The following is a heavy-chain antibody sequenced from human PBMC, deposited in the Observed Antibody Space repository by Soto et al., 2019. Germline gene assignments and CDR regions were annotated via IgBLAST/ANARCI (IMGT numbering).Heavy chain of an antibody. CDR2: VYYSGST. J-gene: IGHJ2*01. CDR3: ARMSYFYDKWYFDL. D-gene: IGHD3-22*01. Sequence: QLQESGPGLVMPSQALSLTCTVSGASINNNDYYWSWIRQTPGKGLEWIGYVYYSGSTDYIPSLKSRLSMSIEKSQNQFTLKLHSVTAADTATYYCARMSYFYDKWYFDLWGRGTLVTVSS. V-gene: IGHV4-30-4*01. CDR1: GASINNNDYY.